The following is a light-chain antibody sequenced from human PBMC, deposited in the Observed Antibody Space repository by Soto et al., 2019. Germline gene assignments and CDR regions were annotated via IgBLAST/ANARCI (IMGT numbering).Light chain of an antibody. Sequence: EIQMTQSPSSLSASVGDRVTITCRASQSISRYLNGYQQKPGKAPQLLIYTASSLQSGVPSRFSGSGSGTDFTLTISSLQPEDFATYYCQQSSSIPWTFGQGTKVEIK. CDR1: QSISRY. CDR3: QQSSSIPWT. J-gene: IGKJ1*01. V-gene: IGKV1-39*01. CDR2: TAS.